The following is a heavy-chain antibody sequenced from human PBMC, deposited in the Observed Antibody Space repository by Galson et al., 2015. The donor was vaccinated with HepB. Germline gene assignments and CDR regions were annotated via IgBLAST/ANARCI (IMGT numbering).Heavy chain of an antibody. CDR1: GGSFSGYY. D-gene: IGHD4-17*01. CDR3: ARGTTVTLNWFDP. CDR2: INHSGST. J-gene: IGHJ5*02. Sequence: SETLSLTCAVYGGSFSGYYWSWIRQPPGKGLEWIGEINHSGSTNYNPSLKSRVTISVDTSKNQFSLKLSSVTAADTAVYYCARGTTVTLNWFDPWGQGTLVTVSS. V-gene: IGHV4-34*01.